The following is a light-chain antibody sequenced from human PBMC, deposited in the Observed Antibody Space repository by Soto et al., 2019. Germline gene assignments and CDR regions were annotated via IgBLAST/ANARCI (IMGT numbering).Light chain of an antibody. CDR3: AAWDDSLNAVV. V-gene: IGLV1-44*01. Sequence: QSVLTQPPSVSGTPGHKVSISCSGSTSNLGGNTVNWYQQLPGTAPKLLSYTNNQRPSGVPDRFSGSKSGTSASLAISGLRSEDEADFYWAAWDDSLNAVVFGGGTKLTVL. CDR1: TSNLGGNT. J-gene: IGLJ2*01. CDR2: TNN.